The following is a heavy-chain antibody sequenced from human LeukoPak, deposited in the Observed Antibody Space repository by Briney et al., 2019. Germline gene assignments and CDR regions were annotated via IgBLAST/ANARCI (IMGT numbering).Heavy chain of an antibody. CDR3: SRGSGSYFPFQH. D-gene: IGHD1-26*01. J-gene: IGHJ1*01. CDR1: GFTFSSYS. V-gene: IGHV3-21*01. CDR2: ISSSSSYI. Sequence: GGSLRLSCAASGFTFSSYSTNWVRQAPGKGLEWVSSISSSSSYIYYADSVKGRFTISRDNAKNSLYLQMNSLRDEDTAVYYCSRGSGSYFPFQHWGQGTLVTVSS.